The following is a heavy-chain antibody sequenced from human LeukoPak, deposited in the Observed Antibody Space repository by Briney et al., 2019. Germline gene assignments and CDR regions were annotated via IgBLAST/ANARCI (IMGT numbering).Heavy chain of an antibody. CDR3: ATSSNGLS. CDR1: GFNFTKAW. Sequence: GGSLRLSCTASGFNFTKAWMSWVRQAAGKGLEWVGRIKGKTDGRTTDYAAPVTGRFVISRDDSKDTLYLQMNSLKSEDTAVYYCATSSNGLSWGHGTLVTVSS. CDR2: IKGKTDGRTT. D-gene: IGHD2-8*01. J-gene: IGHJ5*01. V-gene: IGHV3-15*01.